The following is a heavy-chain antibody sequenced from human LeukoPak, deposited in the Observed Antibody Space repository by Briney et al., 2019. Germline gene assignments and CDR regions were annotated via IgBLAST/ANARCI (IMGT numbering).Heavy chain of an antibody. D-gene: IGHD3-10*01. V-gene: IGHV1-18*04. CDR1: GYTVTSYG. CDR2: ISAYNVNT. CDR3: ARGEGTKNYYGSGWYYYYYGMDV. J-gene: IGHJ6*04. Sequence: ASVKVSCKASGYTVTSYGISWVRQAPGQGLEWMGWISAYNVNTNYAQKLQGRVTMTTDTSTSTAYMELRSLRSDDTAVYYCARGEGTKNYYGSGWYYYYYGMDVWGKGTTVTVSS.